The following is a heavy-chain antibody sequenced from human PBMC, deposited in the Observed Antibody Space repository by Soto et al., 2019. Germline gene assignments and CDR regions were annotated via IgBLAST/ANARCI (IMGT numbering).Heavy chain of an antibody. Sequence: EVQLVESGGGFVQPGGSLRLSCVASRFSFTNAWMSWVRQAPGKGPEGGGRIKSKTDGGTADYAAPVKGRFTISRDDSQNTLYLHMDSLKTEDTALYHCSTDIGIYGLDIWGQGTTVTVSS. V-gene: IGHV3-15*01. CDR2: IKSKTDGGTA. CDR1: RFSFTNAW. CDR3: STDIGIYGLDI. D-gene: IGHD1-26*01. J-gene: IGHJ6*02.